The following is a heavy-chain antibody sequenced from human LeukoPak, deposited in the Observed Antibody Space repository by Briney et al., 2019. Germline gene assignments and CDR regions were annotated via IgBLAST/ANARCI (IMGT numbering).Heavy chain of an antibody. Sequence: ASVKVSCKASGYTFTSYAMHWVRQAPGQRLEWMGWINAGNGNTKYSQEFQGRVTITRDTSASTAYMELSSLRSEDMAVYYCAREPSVGATRYAFDIWGQGTMVTVSS. CDR1: GYTFTSYA. V-gene: IGHV1-3*03. CDR3: AREPSVGATRYAFDI. J-gene: IGHJ3*02. D-gene: IGHD1-26*01. CDR2: INAGNGNT.